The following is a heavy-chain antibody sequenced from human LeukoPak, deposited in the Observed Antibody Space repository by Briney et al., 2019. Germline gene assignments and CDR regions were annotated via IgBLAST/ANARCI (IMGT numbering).Heavy chain of an antibody. Sequence: SLCLSCAPSGFTASSNYMSCVRHAPGKGLEWGSGIYSGVSTSYPASVKDRFIITRDDSQNTLYHQMNSLRAEDMAVYYCARITSKVSLGGGWYFGYWGQGTLVTVSS. D-gene: IGHD6-19*01. V-gene: IGHV3-66*01. J-gene: IGHJ4*02. CDR3: ARITSKVSLGGGWYFGY. CDR1: GFTASSNY. CDR2: IYSGVST.